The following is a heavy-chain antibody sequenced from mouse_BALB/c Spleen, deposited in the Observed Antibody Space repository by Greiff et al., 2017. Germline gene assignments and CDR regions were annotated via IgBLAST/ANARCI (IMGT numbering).Heavy chain of an antibody. CDR3: ARDGGSPYYFDY. CDR1: GFNIKDTY. V-gene: IGHV14-3*02. J-gene: IGHJ2*01. CDR2: IDPANGNT. Sequence: VQLKQSGAELVKPGASVKLSCTASGFNIKDTYMHWVKQRPEQGLEWIGRIDPANGNTKYDPKFQGKATITADTSSNTAYLQLSSLTSEDTAVYYCARDGGSPYYFDYWGQGTTLTVSS. D-gene: IGHD1-1*01.